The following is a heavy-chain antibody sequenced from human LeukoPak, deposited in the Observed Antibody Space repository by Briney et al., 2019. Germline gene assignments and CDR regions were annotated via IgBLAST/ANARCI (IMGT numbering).Heavy chain of an antibody. D-gene: IGHD6-19*01. CDR1: GFTFSSYG. J-gene: IGHJ4*02. CDR3: ARVISGWHFFDY. CDR2: ISYDGSNK. V-gene: IGHV3-30*03. Sequence: GGSLRLSCAASGFTFSSYGMHWVRQAPGKGLEWVAVISYDGSNKYYADSVKGRFTISRDNARNSLYLQMNSLRDEDTAVYYCARVISGWHFFDYWGQGTLVTVSS.